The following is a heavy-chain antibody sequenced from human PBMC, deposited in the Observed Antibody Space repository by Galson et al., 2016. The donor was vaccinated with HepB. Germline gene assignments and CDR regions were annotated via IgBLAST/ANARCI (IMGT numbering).Heavy chain of an antibody. D-gene: IGHD1-14*01. Sequence: SVKVSCKASGYTFNTYNMNWVRQAPGQGLEWMGIIRPSGGNTIYAQKFQDRITMTRDTSTSTVYMELISLRSEDTAVYYCARELDHSFYFYYWGQGTLLTVSS. V-gene: IGHV1-46*02. CDR3: ARELDHSFYFYY. J-gene: IGHJ4*02. CDR2: IRPSGGNT. CDR1: GYTFNTYN.